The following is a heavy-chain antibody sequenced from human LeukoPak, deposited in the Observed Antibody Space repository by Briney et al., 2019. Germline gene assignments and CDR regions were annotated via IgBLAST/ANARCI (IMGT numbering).Heavy chain of an antibody. CDR3: ARGVLMVYAEDY. D-gene: IGHD2-8*01. CDR1: GGSISRGGYY. V-gene: IGHV4-31*03. Sequence: SSDTLSLTCTVSGGSISRGGYYWSWIRQHPGKGLDRIGYIYYSGSTYYNPSLKSRLTKSVSKAKNQFSLKLSSVTAADTAVYYCARGVLMVYAEDYWGQGTLVTVSS. CDR2: IYYSGST. J-gene: IGHJ4*02.